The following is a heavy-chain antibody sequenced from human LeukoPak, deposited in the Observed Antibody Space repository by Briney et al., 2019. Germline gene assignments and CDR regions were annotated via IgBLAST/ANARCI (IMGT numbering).Heavy chain of an antibody. CDR2: IYCDGSKT. J-gene: IGHJ4*02. V-gene: IGHV5-51*01. Sequence: RGESLKISCQASGYTFTDYWVGWVRQMPGKGLEWMGIIYCDGSKTTYSPAFQRQVTISVDKSINTAYLQWSSLTASDTAMYYCARGTTVTGLDYFNYWGQGTLVTVSS. D-gene: IGHD3/OR15-3a*01. CDR1: GYTFTDYW. CDR3: ARGTTVTGLDYFNY.